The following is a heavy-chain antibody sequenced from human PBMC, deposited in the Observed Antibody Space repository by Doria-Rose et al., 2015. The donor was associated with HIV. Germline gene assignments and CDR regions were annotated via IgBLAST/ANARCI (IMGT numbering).Heavy chain of an antibody. V-gene: IGHV2-26*01. Sequence: LVKPTETLTLTCTVSGVSLSSPGMGVSWIRQPPGKALEWLANIFSDDERSYKTSLKSRLTISRCTSKSQVVLTMTDMDPVDTATYYCARIKSSRWYHKYYLDFWGQGTLVIVSA. D-gene: IGHD6-13*01. J-gene: IGHJ4*02. CDR3: ARIKSSRWYHKYYLDF. CDR1: GVSLSSPGMG. CDR2: IFSDDER.